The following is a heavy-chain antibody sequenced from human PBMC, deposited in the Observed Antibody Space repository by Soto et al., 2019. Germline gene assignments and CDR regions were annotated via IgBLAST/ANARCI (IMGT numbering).Heavy chain of an antibody. J-gene: IGHJ4*02. D-gene: IGHD3-10*01. V-gene: IGHV4-34*01. CDR2: INHSGST. CDR3: ALPGPSIRGFDY. CDR1: GGSFSGYY. Sequence: QVQLQQWGAGLLKPSETLSLTCAVYGGSFSGYYWSWIRQPPGKGLEWIGEINHSGSTNYNPSLKSRVIISVDTSKNQFSLKLSSVTAADTAVYYCALPGPSIRGFDYWGQGTLVTVSS.